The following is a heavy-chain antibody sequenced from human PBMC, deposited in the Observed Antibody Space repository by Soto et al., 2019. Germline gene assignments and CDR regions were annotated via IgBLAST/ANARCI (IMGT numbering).Heavy chain of an antibody. CDR1: GGSFSGYY. CDR3: ARTSRIAARAFGY. V-gene: IGHV4-34*01. CDR2: INHSRST. J-gene: IGHJ4*02. D-gene: IGHD6-6*01. Sequence: SETLSLTCAVYGGSFSGYYWNWIRQHPGKGLEWIGEINHSRSTNYNPSLKSRVTISVDTSKNQFSLKLSSVTAADTAVYYCARTSRIAARAFGYWGQGTLVTVSS.